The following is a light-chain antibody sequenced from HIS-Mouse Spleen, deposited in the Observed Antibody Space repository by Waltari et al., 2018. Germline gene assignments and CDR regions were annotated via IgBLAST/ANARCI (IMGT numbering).Light chain of an antibody. CDR2: GAS. Sequence: ETVMTHSPATLSVSPGERATLPCRASQSVSSNLAWYQQKPGQAPRLLIYGASTRATGIPARFSGSGSGTEFTLTISSLQSEDFAVYYCQQYNNWPTLETFGQGTKVEIK. CDR1: QSVSSN. J-gene: IGKJ1*01. CDR3: QQYNNWPTLET. V-gene: IGKV3-15*01.